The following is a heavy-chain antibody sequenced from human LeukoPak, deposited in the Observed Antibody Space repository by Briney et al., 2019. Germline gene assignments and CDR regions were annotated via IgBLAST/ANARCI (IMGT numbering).Heavy chain of an antibody. D-gene: IGHD3-16*02. CDR1: GYSISTDYY. V-gene: IGHV4-38-2*02. J-gene: IGHJ4*02. Sequence: PSETLSLTCTVSGYSISTDYYWGWIRQPPGKGLEWIGTIYHSGSTYYNPSLKSRVTISVDTSKNQLSLKVSSVTAADTAVYYCARYDVWGTYRAFDYWGQGTLVTVSS. CDR2: IYHSGST. CDR3: ARYDVWGTYRAFDY.